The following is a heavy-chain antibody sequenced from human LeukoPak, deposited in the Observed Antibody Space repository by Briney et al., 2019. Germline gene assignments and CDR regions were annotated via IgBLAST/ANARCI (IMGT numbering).Heavy chain of an antibody. CDR3: ARDLVGRRYYGLGSYGGYYYYYMDV. CDR1: GGTFSSYA. Sequence: GASVKVSCKASGGTFSSYAISWVRQAPGQGLEWMGGIIPIFGTANYAQKFQGRVTITTDESTSTAYMELSSLRSEDTAVYYCARDLVGRRYYGLGSYGGYYYYYMDVWGKGTTVTVSS. CDR2: IIPIFGTA. J-gene: IGHJ6*03. D-gene: IGHD3-10*01. V-gene: IGHV1-69*05.